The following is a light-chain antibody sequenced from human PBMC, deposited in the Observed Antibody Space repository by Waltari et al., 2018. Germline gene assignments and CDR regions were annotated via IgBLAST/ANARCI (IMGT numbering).Light chain of an antibody. Sequence: SIMLSQPPSMSVAPGQTARITCWGNNIESQSVHWYQQKPGQAPLVVLYDDSARPSGIPRRFAGSNSGNKATLTISRVEAGDEADYYCQLWDTSNDRVVFGGGT. J-gene: IGLJ3*02. V-gene: IGLV3-21*02. CDR3: QLWDTSNDRVV. CDR1: NIESQS. CDR2: DDS.